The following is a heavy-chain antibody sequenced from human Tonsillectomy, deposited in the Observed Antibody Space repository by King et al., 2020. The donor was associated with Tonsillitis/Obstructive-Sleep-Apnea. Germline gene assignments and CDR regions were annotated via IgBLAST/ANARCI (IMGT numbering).Heavy chain of an antibody. J-gene: IGHJ6*03. CDR3: ARGPNYADYYYYYMDV. CDR2: INHSGST. D-gene: IGHD4/OR15-4a*01. V-gene: IGHV4-34*01. CDR1: GGSFSGYY. Sequence: VQLQQWGAGLLKPSETLSLTCAVYGGSFSGYYWSWIRQPPGKGLEWIAEINHSGSTNYNPSLKSRVTISVDTSKNQFSLKLSSVTAADTAVYYCARGPNYADYYYYYMDVWGKGTTVTVSS.